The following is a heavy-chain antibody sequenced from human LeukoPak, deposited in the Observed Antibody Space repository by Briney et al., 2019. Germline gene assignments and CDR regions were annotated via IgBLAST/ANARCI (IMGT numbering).Heavy chain of an antibody. CDR2: IRGVGGLQ. D-gene: IGHD1-14*01. J-gene: IGHJ1*01. Sequence: GGSVRLSCAAAGFTVSLRWMDWVRQAPGKGREWEDNIRGVGGLQEYLDSGQGRFPIFRENAKNSMYLQMNRLRGEDTDVYYCIPESTTLWEGYWGEGPLVSVSS. CDR1: GFTVSLRW. V-gene: IGHV3-7*01. CDR3: IPESTTLWEGY.